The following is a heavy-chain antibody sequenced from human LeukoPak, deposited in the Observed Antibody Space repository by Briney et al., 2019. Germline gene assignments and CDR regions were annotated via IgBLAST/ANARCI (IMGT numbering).Heavy chain of an antibody. V-gene: IGHV3-48*03. Sequence: GGSLRLSCAASGFTFSSYEMNWVRQAPGKGLEWVSYISSSGSTIYYADSVKGRFTISRDNAKNSLYLQMNSLSAEDTAVYYCARDGWGGYPDYWGQGTLVTVSS. J-gene: IGHJ4*02. CDR1: GFTFSSYE. D-gene: IGHD6-19*01. CDR2: ISSSGSTI. CDR3: ARDGWGGYPDY.